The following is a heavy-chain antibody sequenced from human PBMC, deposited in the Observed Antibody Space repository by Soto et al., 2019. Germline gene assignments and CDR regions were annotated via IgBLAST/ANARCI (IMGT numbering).Heavy chain of an antibody. CDR1: GYSFTSYW. V-gene: IGHV5-51*01. CDR3: ARQGEVLDF. Sequence: GESLKISCKGSGYSFTSYWIGWVRQMPGKGLEWMGIIYPGDSNTRYSPSFQGQVTFSAERSTSTAYLQWSSLKASDTAMYYCARQGEVLDFWGQGTLVTVAS. J-gene: IGHJ4*02. CDR2: IYPGDSNT.